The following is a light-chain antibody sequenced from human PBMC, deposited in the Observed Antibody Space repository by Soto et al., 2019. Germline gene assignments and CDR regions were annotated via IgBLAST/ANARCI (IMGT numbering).Light chain of an antibody. Sequence: QSVLTQPASVSGSPGQSITISCTGTSSDDGGYNFVSWYQQHPGKAPKLMIYDVINRPSGVPNRFSGSKSGNTASLTISGLQAEDEADYYCNSCTSTNTYVFGTGTKVTVL. J-gene: IGLJ1*01. V-gene: IGLV2-14*03. CDR1: SSDDGGYNF. CDR3: NSCTSTNTYV. CDR2: DVI.